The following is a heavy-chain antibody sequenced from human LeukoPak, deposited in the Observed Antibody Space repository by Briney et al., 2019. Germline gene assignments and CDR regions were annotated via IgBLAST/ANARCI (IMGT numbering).Heavy chain of an antibody. CDR2: IYYSGST. J-gene: IGHJ4*02. V-gene: IGHV4-39*07. CDR1: GASISSSSYY. Sequence: PSETLSLTCSVSGASISSSSYYWGWIRQPPGKGLEWIGSIYYSGSTCYNPSLKSRVTISVDTSKNQFSLKLSSVTAADTAVYYCARDPGYSDYGSGPYWGQGTLVTVSS. D-gene: IGHD3-10*01. CDR3: ARDPGYSDYGSGPY.